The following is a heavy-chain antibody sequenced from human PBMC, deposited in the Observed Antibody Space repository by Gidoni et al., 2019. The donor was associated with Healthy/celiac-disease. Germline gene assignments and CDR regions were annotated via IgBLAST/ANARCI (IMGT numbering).Heavy chain of an antibody. D-gene: IGHD4-17*01. CDR3: AKDSTTAEYYFDY. J-gene: IGHJ4*02. Sequence: QVQLVESGGGVVQPGRSLILSFAASGFTFSSYGMHWVRQAPGKGLEWVAVISYDGSNKYYADSVKGRFTISRDNSKNTLYLQMNSLRAEDTAVYYCAKDSTTAEYYFDYWGQGTLVTVSS. CDR2: ISYDGSNK. CDR1: GFTFSSYG. V-gene: IGHV3-30*18.